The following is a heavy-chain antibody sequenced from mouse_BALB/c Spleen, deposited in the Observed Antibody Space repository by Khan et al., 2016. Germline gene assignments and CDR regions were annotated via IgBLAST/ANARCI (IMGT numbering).Heavy chain of an antibody. CDR3: AREGYGNDVDY. CDR1: GYSFTGYN. Sequence: IQLVQSGPELEKPGASVKISCKASGYSFTGYNINWVKQSNGKSLEWIGNIAPYYGSTRYHQKFKGKATLTVDKSSSTAYMQLKSLTSEDSAVYYYAREGYGNDVDYWGQGTTVTVSS. D-gene: IGHD2-10*02. V-gene: IGHV1-39*01. J-gene: IGHJ2*01. CDR2: IAPYYGST.